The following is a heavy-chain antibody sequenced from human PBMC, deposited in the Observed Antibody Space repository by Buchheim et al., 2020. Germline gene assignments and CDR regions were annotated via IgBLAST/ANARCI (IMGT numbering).Heavy chain of an antibody. CDR3: ARDGQDTAMVTFYYYYGMDV. Sequence: QVQLVESGGGVVQPGRSLRLSCAASGFTFSSYAMHWVRQAPGKGLEWVAVISYDGSNKYYADSVKGRFTISRDNSKNTLYLQMNSLRAEDTAVYYCARDGQDTAMVTFYYYYGMDVWGQGTT. CDR2: ISYDGSNK. D-gene: IGHD5-18*01. V-gene: IGHV3-30*01. CDR1: GFTFSSYA. J-gene: IGHJ6*02.